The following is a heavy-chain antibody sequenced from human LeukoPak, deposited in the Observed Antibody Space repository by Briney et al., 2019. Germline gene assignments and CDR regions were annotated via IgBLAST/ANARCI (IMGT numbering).Heavy chain of an antibody. J-gene: IGHJ1*01. CDR2: INKDGSEK. Sequence: GWSLRLSCVASGFTFINYWMPWIRHAPARGLEGVANINKDGSEKYYLDSVRGRFTISRDNAKNTLYLQMNSLGVEDTAVYYCVRELVVGPAEYFQSWGQGTLVTVSS. CDR3: VRELVVGPAEYFQS. D-gene: IGHD2-15*01. CDR1: GFTFINYW. V-gene: IGHV3-7*01.